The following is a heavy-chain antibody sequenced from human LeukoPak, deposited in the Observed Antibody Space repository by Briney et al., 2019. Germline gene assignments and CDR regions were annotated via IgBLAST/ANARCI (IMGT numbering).Heavy chain of an antibody. Sequence: GRSLRLSCAASGFTFSSYAMHWVRQAPGKGLEWVAVISYDGSNKYYADSVKGRFTIPRDNSKNTLYLQMNSLRAEDTAVYYCARDRMATGDYWGQGTLVTVSS. D-gene: IGHD5-24*01. CDR3: ARDRMATGDY. CDR2: ISYDGSNK. J-gene: IGHJ4*02. V-gene: IGHV3-30*04. CDR1: GFTFSSYA.